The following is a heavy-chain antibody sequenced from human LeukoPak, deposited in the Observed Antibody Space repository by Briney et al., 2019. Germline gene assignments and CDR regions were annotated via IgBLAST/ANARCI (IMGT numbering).Heavy chain of an antibody. CDR2: FYSGGSA. V-gene: IGHV4-4*07. J-gene: IGHJ4*02. CDR3: ARRSYSSSWYGSFDY. D-gene: IGHD6-13*01. CDR1: GGSISSYY. Sequence: SETLSLTCTVSGGSISSYYWSWIRQPAGKGLEWIGRFYSGGSADYNPSLKSRVTISVDTSKNQFSLKLNSVTAAETAVYYCARRSYSSSWYGSFDYWGQGTLVTVSS.